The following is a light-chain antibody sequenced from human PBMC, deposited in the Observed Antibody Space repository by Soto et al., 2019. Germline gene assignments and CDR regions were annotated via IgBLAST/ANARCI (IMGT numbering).Light chain of an antibody. Sequence: QSALTQPASVSGSPGQSITISCTGTSSAVGGYDYVSWYQQHPGKAPKLIIYDVSNRPSGVSDRFSGSKSGNTASLTISGLRAEDEADYYCSSYASGSTLVFGGGTKLTVL. CDR1: SSAVGGYDY. CDR3: SSYASGSTLV. V-gene: IGLV2-14*01. CDR2: DVS. J-gene: IGLJ3*02.